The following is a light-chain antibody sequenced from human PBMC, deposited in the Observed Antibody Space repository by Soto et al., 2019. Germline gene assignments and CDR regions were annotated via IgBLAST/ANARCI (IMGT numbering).Light chain of an antibody. Sequence: EIVMTQSPATLSVSPGERATLSCRASQSVSSNLAWYQQKPGQAPRLLIYGASTRATGIPARFSGSGSGTEFTLTISSLQSEDFELNYCQQYNTWPPYTFGQGTKLEIK. CDR3: QQYNTWPPYT. CDR1: QSVSSN. V-gene: IGKV3-15*01. CDR2: GAS. J-gene: IGKJ2*01.